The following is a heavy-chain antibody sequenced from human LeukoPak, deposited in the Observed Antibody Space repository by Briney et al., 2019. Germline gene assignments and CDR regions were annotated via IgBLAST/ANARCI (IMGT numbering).Heavy chain of an antibody. CDR3: ARGHRSRYDYVWGSYRWDFDY. CDR2: MNPNSGNT. D-gene: IGHD3-16*02. V-gene: IGHV1-8*01. J-gene: IGHJ4*02. Sequence: ASVKVSCKASGYTFTSYDINWVRQATGQGLEWMGWMNPNSGNTGYAQKFQGRVTMTRNTSISTAYMELSSLRSEDTAVYYCARGHRSRYDYVWGSYRWDFDYWGQGTLVTVSS. CDR1: GYTFTSYD.